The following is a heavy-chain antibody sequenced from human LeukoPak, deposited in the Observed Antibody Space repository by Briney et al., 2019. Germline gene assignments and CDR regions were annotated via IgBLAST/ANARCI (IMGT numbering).Heavy chain of an antibody. Sequence: GGSLRLSCVASVSSGLTRWMNWVRQAPGKGLEWVAIIKEDGSDKYYVDSVKGRFTISRDNAKNSVYLQMNSLRVKDTAVYYCASAAGWEFGYWGQGTLVTVSS. J-gene: IGHJ4*02. V-gene: IGHV3-7*01. D-gene: IGHD1-26*01. CDR3: ASAAGWEFGY. CDR1: VSSGLTRW. CDR2: IKEDGSDK.